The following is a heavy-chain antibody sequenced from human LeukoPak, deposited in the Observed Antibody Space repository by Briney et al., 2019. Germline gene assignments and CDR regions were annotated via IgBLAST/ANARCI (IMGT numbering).Heavy chain of an antibody. CDR3: ARSVSISPMFDY. CDR1: GYTFTGYY. Sequence: ASVKVSCKASGYTFTGYYMHWVRQAPGQGLEWMGWINPNTGSTNFAQKFQGRVAMMRATSITTFYMELNSLRSDDTAVYYCARSVSISPMFDYWGQGTLIPVSS. D-gene: IGHD4-11*01. V-gene: IGHV1-2*02. J-gene: IGHJ4*02. CDR2: INPNTGST.